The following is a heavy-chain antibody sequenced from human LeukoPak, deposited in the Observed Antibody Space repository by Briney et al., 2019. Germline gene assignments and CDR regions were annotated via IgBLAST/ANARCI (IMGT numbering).Heavy chain of an antibody. V-gene: IGHV3-49*05. Sequence: KSGGSQGLFCTASGFTFGDYAMSWFRQAPGKGLEWVGFIRSKAYGGTTEYAASVKGRFTISRDDSKSIAYLQMNSLKTEDTAAYYCTTWGGMITGYWGQGAMLTLPS. D-gene: IGHD1-14*01. CDR3: TTWGGMITGY. CDR1: GFTFGDYA. J-gene: IGHJ4*02. CDR2: IRSKAYGGTT.